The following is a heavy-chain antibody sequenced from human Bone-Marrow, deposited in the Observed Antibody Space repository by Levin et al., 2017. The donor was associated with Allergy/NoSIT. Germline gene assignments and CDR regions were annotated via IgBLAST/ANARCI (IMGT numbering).Heavy chain of an antibody. Sequence: GGSLRLSCVASGFTFSNSIIHWVRQPPGKGLEWVAVTSYDGNRKWYADSLKGRFTISRDNSKDTLYLQIDSLKPEDTAVYFCATDRGTIPDVINFPLDFWGQGTLVTVSS. V-gene: IGHV3-30*03. CDR2: TSYDGNRK. CDR3: ATDRGTIPDVINFPLDF. J-gene: IGHJ4*02. D-gene: IGHD2-2*01. CDR1: GFTFSNSI.